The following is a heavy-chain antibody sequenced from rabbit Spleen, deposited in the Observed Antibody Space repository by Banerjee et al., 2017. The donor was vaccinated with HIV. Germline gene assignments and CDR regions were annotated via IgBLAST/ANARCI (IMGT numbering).Heavy chain of an antibody. Sequence: QEQLEESGGGLVKPEGSLTLTCTASGFSLSSGYYMCWVRQAPGKGLELIACIASGTGSAYYASWVNGRFTISRSTSLDTVDLKMTSLTVADTATYFCAREIYGSHGLFDLWGPGTLVTVS. CDR2: IASGTGSA. V-gene: IGHV1S43*01. D-gene: IGHD5-1*01. J-gene: IGHJ4*01. CDR3: AREIYGSHGLFDL. CDR1: GFSLSSGYY.